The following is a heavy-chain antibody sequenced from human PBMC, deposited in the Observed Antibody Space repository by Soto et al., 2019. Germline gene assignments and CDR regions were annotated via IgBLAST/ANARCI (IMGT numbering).Heavy chain of an antibody. Sequence: PGGSLRLSCAASGFTFSNYAVTWVRQAPGKGLEWVSTISGSGGSTYYADSVKGRFTISRDNSKNTLYLQMNSLRAEDTAVYYCARYCKGDTCYSSDTSDIWGQGTMVTVSS. V-gene: IGHV3-23*01. J-gene: IGHJ3*02. CDR1: GFTFSNYA. D-gene: IGHD2-15*01. CDR2: ISGSGGST. CDR3: ARYCKGDTCYSSDTSDI.